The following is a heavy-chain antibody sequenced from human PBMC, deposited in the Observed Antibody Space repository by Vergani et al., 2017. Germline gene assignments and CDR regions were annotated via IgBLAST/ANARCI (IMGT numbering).Heavy chain of an antibody. CDR1: GFTFSSYA. J-gene: IGHJ4*02. CDR3: AKDRRWLQFGVEQYYFDY. D-gene: IGHD5-24*01. Sequence: EVQLLESGGGLVQPGGSLRLSCAASGFTFSSYAMSWVRQAPGEGLEWVSAISGSGGSTYYADSVKGRFTISRDNSKNTLYLQMNSLRAEDTAVYYCAKDRRWLQFGVEQYYFDYWGQGTLVTVSS. CDR2: ISGSGGST. V-gene: IGHV3-23*01.